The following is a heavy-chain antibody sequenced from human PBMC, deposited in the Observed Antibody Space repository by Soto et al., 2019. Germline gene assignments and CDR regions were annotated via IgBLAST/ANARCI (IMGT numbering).Heavy chain of an antibody. D-gene: IGHD6-13*01. V-gene: IGHV4-39*01. J-gene: IGHJ6*02. CDR1: GGSISSSSYY. Sequence: QLQLQESGPGLVKPSETLSLTCTVSGGSISSSSYYWGWIRQPPGKGLEWIGSIYYSGSTYYNPSLKSRVTISVDTSKNQFSLKLSSVTAADTAVYYCARHHSSSWYNYYYYYYGMDVWGQGTTVTVSS. CDR2: IYYSGST. CDR3: ARHHSSSWYNYYYYYYGMDV.